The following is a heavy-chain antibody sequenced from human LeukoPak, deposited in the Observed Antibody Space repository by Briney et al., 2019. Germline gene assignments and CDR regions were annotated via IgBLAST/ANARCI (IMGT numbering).Heavy chain of an antibody. Sequence: GASVKVSCKASGYTFTSYGISWARQAPGQGLEWMGWISAYNGNTNYAQKLQGRVTMTTDTSTSTAYMELRSLRSDDTAVYYCARRCSSTSCYSYYYYGMDVWGQGTTVTVSS. CDR1: GYTFTSYG. CDR3: ARRCSSTSCYSYYYYGMDV. D-gene: IGHD2-2*02. J-gene: IGHJ6*02. CDR2: ISAYNGNT. V-gene: IGHV1-18*01.